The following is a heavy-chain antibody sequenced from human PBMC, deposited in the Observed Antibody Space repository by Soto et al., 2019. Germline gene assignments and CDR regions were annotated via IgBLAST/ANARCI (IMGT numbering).Heavy chain of an antibody. Sequence: QVQLQQWGAGLLKPSETLSLTCAVYGGSFSGYYWSWIRQPPGKGLEWIGEINHSGSTNYNPSLKSRVTISVDTYKNQFSLKLSSVTAADTAVYYCASSMATIIYYYYGMDVWGQGTTVTVSS. CDR2: INHSGST. CDR3: ASSMATIIYYYYGMDV. J-gene: IGHJ6*02. CDR1: GGSFSGYY. D-gene: IGHD5-12*01. V-gene: IGHV4-34*01.